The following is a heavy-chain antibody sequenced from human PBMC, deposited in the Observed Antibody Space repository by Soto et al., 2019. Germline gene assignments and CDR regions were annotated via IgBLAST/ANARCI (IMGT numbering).Heavy chain of an antibody. CDR1: GFTFSSYS. V-gene: IGHV3-21*01. CDR3: ARDGSLMAAAGTGSFDY. Sequence: GVSLRLSCAASGFTFSSYSMNWVRQAPGKGLEWVSSISSSSSYIYYADSVKGRFTISRDNAKNSLYLQMNSLRAEDTAVYYCARDGSLMAAAGTGSFDYWGQGTLVTVSS. D-gene: IGHD6-13*01. CDR2: ISSSSSYI. J-gene: IGHJ4*02.